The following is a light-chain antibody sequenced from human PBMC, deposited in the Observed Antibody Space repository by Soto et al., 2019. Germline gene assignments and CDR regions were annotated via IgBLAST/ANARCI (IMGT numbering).Light chain of an antibody. J-gene: IGLJ1*01. V-gene: IGLV2-18*02. Sequence: QSALTQPPSVSGSPGQSVTISCTGTSSDVGSYNRVSWYQQPPGTAPKVMIYDVSNRPSGVPDRFSGSKSGNTASLTISGLQAEDEADYYCSSYTTSNTRQIVFGTGTKVTVL. CDR1: SSDVGSYNR. CDR2: DVS. CDR3: SSYTTSNTRQIV.